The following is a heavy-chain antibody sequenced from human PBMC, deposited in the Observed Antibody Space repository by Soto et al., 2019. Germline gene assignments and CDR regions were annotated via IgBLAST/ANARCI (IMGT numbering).Heavy chain of an antibody. J-gene: IGHJ4*02. CDR2: IIPIFGTA. CDR3: AREGLRIAVAGTGYFDY. D-gene: IGHD6-19*01. V-gene: IGHV1-69*13. Sequence: SVKVSCKASGGTFSSYAISWVRQAPGQGLECMGGIIPIFGTANYAQKFQGRVTITADESTSTAYMELSSLRSEDTAVYYCAREGLRIAVAGTGYFDYWGQGTLVTVSS. CDR1: GGTFSSYA.